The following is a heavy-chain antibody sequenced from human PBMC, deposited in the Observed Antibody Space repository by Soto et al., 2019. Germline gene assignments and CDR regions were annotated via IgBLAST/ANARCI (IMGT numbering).Heavy chain of an antibody. CDR2: IIPIFGTA. D-gene: IGHD2-15*01. CDR1: GGTFSSYA. V-gene: IGHV1-69*05. CDR3: ARRLPVSGYSDY. J-gene: IGHJ4*02. Sequence: GASVKVSCKASGGTFSSYAISCVRQAPGQGLEWMGGIIPIFGTANYAQKFQGRFTISRDNAKNSLYLQMNSLRAEDTAVYYCARRLPVSGYSDYWGQGTLVTVSS.